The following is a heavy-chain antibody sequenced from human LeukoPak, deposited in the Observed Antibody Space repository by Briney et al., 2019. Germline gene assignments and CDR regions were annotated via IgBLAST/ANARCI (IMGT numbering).Heavy chain of an antibody. J-gene: IGHJ4*02. Sequence: GASVKVSCKASEYTFTDYAINWVRQAPGLRLEWMGWINAGNGNTKYSQKFQGRVTITRDTSASTAYMELSSLTSEDTAVYYCARGRWSATTATYYLDFWGQGTLVTVSS. CDR2: INAGNGNT. V-gene: IGHV1-3*01. CDR1: EYTFTDYA. CDR3: ARGRWSATTATYYLDF. D-gene: IGHD5-24*01.